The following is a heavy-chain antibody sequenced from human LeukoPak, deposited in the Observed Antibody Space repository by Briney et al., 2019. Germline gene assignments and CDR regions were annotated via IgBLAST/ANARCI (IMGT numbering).Heavy chain of an antibody. V-gene: IGHV4-4*07. J-gene: IGHJ4*02. D-gene: IGHD6-13*01. Sequence: SETLSLTCTVSGVSISSYYWSWIRQPAGKGLEWIGRIYTTESSNYNPSLKSRVIISVDTSKNQFSLRLSSVTAADTAVYFCARGLKQLNYFDYWGQGTLVTVSS. CDR3: ARGLKQLNYFDY. CDR1: GVSISSYY. CDR2: IYTTESS.